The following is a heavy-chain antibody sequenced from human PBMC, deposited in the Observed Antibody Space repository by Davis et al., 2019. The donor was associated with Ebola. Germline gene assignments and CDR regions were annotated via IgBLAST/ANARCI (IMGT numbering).Heavy chain of an antibody. D-gene: IGHD6-13*01. CDR3: ARVSPLVIAAAGTYYYYGMDV. J-gene: IGHJ6*02. CDR2: MNPNSGNT. Sequence: ASVKVSCKASGYTFTSYGISWVRQAPGQGLEWMGWMNPNSGNTGYAQKFQGRVTMTRNTSISTAYMELSSLRSEDTAVYYCARVSPLVIAAAGTYYYYGMDVWGQGTTVTVSS. V-gene: IGHV1-8*02. CDR1: GYTFTSYG.